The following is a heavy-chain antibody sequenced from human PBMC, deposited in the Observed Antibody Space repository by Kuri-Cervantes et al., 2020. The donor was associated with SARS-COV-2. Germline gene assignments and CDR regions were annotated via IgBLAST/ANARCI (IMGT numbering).Heavy chain of an antibody. Sequence: SETLSLTCAVYGGSFSGYYWSWIRQPPGKGLEWIGEINHSGSTNYNPSLKSRVTISVDTSKNQFSLKLSSVTAADTAVYYCARGANYGYVWGSYRYGPKIRKPFDYWGQGTLVTVSS. CDR2: INHSGST. V-gene: IGHV4-34*01. CDR3: ARGANYGYVWGSYRYGPKIRKPFDY. CDR1: GGSFSGYY. J-gene: IGHJ4*02. D-gene: IGHD3-16*02.